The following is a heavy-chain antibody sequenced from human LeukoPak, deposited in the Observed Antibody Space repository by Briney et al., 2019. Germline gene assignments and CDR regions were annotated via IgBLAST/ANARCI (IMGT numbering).Heavy chain of an antibody. CDR1: GYTFTGYY. Sequence: ASVTVSCKASGYTFTGYYIHWVRQAPGQGLEWMGRINPNSGGTNYAQKFQGRVTMTRDTSITTAYMEVSRLRSDDTAVYYCASGARTHYYDGSGYYFDYWGQGTLVTVSS. J-gene: IGHJ4*02. D-gene: IGHD3-22*01. V-gene: IGHV1-2*06. CDR2: INPNSGGT. CDR3: ASGARTHYYDGSGYYFDY.